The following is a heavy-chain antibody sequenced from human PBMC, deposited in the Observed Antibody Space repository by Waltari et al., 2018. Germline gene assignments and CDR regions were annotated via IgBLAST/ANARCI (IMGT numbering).Heavy chain of an antibody. V-gene: IGHV1-3*01. CDR3: ARGKQLAHPFDY. J-gene: IGHJ4*02. CDR2: INAGNGNT. Sequence: QVQLVQSGAEVKKPGASVKVSCKASGYTFTSYAMHWVRQAPGQRLEWMGWINAGNGNTKYSQKFQGRVTITRDTSASTAYMELSSLRSEDTAVYYCARGKQLAHPFDYWGQGTLVTVSS. D-gene: IGHD6-13*01. CDR1: GYTFTSYA.